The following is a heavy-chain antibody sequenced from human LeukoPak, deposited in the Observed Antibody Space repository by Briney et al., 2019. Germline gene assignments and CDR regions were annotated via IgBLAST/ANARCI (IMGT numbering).Heavy chain of an antibody. Sequence: GSLKLFCVSSGFRLSGDGIHWGRQAPGKGVEWVAVVPYDGGHKYYADSVKGRFTISRDTSSDTVSLQMNSLRVEDTAVYYCARDRINMMVLGHDSGLDFWGQGTLVTVSS. CDR2: VPYDGGHK. CDR1: GFRLSGDG. V-gene: IGHV3-30*03. D-gene: IGHD3-22*01. J-gene: IGHJ4*02. CDR3: ARDRINMMVLGHDSGLDF.